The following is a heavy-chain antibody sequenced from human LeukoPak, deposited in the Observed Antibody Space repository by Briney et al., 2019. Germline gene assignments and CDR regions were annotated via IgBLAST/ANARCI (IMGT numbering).Heavy chain of an antibody. CDR3: ARAGDYGSGSSKVFY. CDR1: GFTVSTNY. J-gene: IGHJ4*02. D-gene: IGHD3-10*01. Sequence: GGSLRLSCAASGFTVSTNYMTWVRQAPGKGLEWVSVIYSGGSTYYADSVKGRFTSSRDNSNNTLYLQMNSLRAEDTAVYYCARAGDYGSGSSKVFYWGQGTLVTVSS. V-gene: IGHV3-53*01. CDR2: IYSGGST.